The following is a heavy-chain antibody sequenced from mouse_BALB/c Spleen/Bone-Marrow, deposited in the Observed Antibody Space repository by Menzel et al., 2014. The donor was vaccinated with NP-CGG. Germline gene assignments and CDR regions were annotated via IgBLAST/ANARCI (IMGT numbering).Heavy chain of an antibody. V-gene: IGHV7-3*02. D-gene: IGHD2-13*01. Sequence: EVHLVESGGGLVQPGGSLRLSCATSGFTFTDYYMSWVRQPPGEALEWLGFIRNKANGYTTEYSASVKGRFTISRDNSQSILFLQMNTLRTEDSAIYYCARVYFDDYEAWFAYWGQGTLVTVSA. J-gene: IGHJ3*01. CDR1: GFTFTDYY. CDR2: IRNKANGYTT. CDR3: ARVYFDDYEAWFAY.